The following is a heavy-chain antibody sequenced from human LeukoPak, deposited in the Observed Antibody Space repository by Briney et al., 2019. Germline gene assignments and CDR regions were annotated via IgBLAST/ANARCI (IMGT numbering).Heavy chain of an antibody. J-gene: IGHJ4*02. CDR3: AKQWEGIAAAVDY. CDR2: ISGSGLST. V-gene: IGHV3-23*01. CDR1: GFVFSTYA. Sequence: GGSLRLSCAASGFVFSTYAMSWVRQAPGKGLEWGSTISGSGLSTYYADSVKGRFTISRDNSKNTLYLQMNSLRAEDTAVHYCAKQWEGIAAAVDYWGQGTLVTVSS. D-gene: IGHD6-13*01.